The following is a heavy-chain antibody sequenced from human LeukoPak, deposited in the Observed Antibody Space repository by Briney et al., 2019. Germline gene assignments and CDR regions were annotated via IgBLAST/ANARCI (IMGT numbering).Heavy chain of an antibody. CDR1: GFTFDDYA. D-gene: IGHD2-15*01. J-gene: IGHJ4*02. CDR3: AVGSPKLLDY. V-gene: IGHV3-9*01. CDR2: ISWNSGSI. Sequence: GRSLRLSCAASGFTFDDYAMHWVRQAPGKGLEWVSGISWNSGSIGYADSVKGRFTISRDNAKNSLYLQMNSLRAEDTALYYCAVGSPKLLDYWGQGTLVTVSS.